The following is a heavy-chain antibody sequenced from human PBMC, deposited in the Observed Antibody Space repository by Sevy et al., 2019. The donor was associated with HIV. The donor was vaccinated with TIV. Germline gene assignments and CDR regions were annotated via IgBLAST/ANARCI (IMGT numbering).Heavy chain of an antibody. D-gene: IGHD2-21*02. V-gene: IGHV4-61*02. CDR2: IYSSGST. J-gene: IGHJ3*02. CDR1: GGSISSGGYY. CDR3: ARDVKLAYCGGDCTFDI. Sequence: SETLSLTCTVSGGSISSGGYYWSWIRQPAGKGLEWIGRIYSSGSTNYNSSLKSRVTMAVDTSKNQFSLELSLVTATDTAVYYCARDVKLAYCGGDCTFDIWGQGTMVTVSS.